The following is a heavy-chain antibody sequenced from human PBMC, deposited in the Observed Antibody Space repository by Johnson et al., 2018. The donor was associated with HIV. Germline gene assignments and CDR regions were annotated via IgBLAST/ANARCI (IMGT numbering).Heavy chain of an antibody. D-gene: IGHD3-22*01. J-gene: IGHJ3*02. CDR3: AKEGYYYDSKNDAFDI. CDR2: IKWNGGST. Sequence: QMLLVESGGGVVQPGRSLRLSCAASGFTFSSYAMHWVRQAPGKGLEWVSGIKWNGGSTGYADSVKGRFTISRDNAKNTLYLQMNSLRAEDTAVYYWAKEGYYYDSKNDAFDIWGLGTMVTVSS. V-gene: IGHV3-NL1*01. CDR1: GFTFSSYA.